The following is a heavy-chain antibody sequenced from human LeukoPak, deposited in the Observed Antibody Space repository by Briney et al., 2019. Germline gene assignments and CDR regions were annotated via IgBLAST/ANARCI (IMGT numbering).Heavy chain of an antibody. CDR1: GGTFSTYT. J-gene: IGHJ4*02. V-gene: IGHV1-69*02. CDR2: IIPILDIA. D-gene: IGHD1-1*01. Sequence: SVKVSCKASGGTFSTYTISWVRQAPGQGLEWMGRIIPILDIANYAQNLQGRVTMTTDTSTSAAYMELRSLRSDDTAVYYCARVGAATGTPNDYWGQGALVTVSS. CDR3: ARVGAATGTPNDY.